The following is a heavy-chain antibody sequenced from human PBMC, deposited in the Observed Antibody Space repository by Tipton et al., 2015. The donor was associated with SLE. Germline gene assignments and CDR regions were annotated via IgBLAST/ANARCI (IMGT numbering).Heavy chain of an antibody. D-gene: IGHD3-22*01. Sequence: TLSLTCAVYGGSFSGYYWSWIRQPPGKGLEWIGEINHSRGTNYNPSLKSRVTISVDTSKNQFSLKLSSVTAADTAVYYCARGRRYYYDSSGYSGRFDYWGQGTLVTVSS. CDR1: GGSFSGYY. J-gene: IGHJ4*02. CDR3: ARGRRYYYDSSGYSGRFDY. CDR2: INHSRGT. V-gene: IGHV4-34*01.